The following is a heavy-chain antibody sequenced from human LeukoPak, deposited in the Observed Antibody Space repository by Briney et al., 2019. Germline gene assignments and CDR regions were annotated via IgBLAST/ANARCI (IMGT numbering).Heavy chain of an antibody. CDR1: GYTFTGYY. CDR2: INPNSGGT. V-gene: IGHV1-2*02. CDR3: ARAYSERSDDY. J-gene: IGHJ4*02. D-gene: IGHD4-11*01. Sequence: ASVKVSCKASGYTFTGYYMHWVPQAPGQGLEWMGWINPNSGGTNYAQEFQGRVTMTRDTSISTAYMELSRLRSDDTAVYYCARAYSERSDDYWGQGTLVAVSS.